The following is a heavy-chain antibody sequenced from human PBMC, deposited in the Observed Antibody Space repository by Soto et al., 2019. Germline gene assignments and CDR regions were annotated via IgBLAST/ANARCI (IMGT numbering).Heavy chain of an antibody. CDR2: ISYRGSS. CDR1: GGSNIRDGYY. J-gene: IGHJ4*02. D-gene: IGHD2-2*01. V-gene: IGHV4-31*01. CDR3: ARATPAGSADF. Sequence: QVQLQESGPGLVKPSQTLSLTCTVSGGSNIRDGYYWSWIRQHPGQGLEWIAYISYRGSSYSNLSLKSQVTISADTSKNQFSLRLTSVTAADAAVYFCARATPAGSADFWGQGTLVTVSS.